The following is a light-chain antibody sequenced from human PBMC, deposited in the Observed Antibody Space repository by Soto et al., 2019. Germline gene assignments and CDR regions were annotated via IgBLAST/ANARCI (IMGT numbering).Light chain of an antibody. V-gene: IGLV2-14*01. CDR3: SSYTSSSTLV. Sequence: QSALTQPASVSGSPGQSITISCTGTSSDVGGYNYVSWYQQHSGKAPKLMIYEVSNRPSGVSNRFSGSKSGNTASLTISGLQAEDEADHYCSSYTSSSTLVFGTGTKVTVL. J-gene: IGLJ1*01. CDR2: EVS. CDR1: SSDVGGYNY.